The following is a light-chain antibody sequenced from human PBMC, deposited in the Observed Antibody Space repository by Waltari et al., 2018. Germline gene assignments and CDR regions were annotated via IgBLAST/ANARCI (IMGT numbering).Light chain of an antibody. V-gene: IGKV1-39*01. J-gene: IGKJ1*01. Sequence: DIQMTQSPSSPSASVADRVTITCRASQSINTYLNWYQQKPGKAPKLLIYAASSLQSGVPSRFSGSGSGTDFTLTINYLQPEDFASYYCQQGSTIPWTFGQGTKVEI. CDR2: AAS. CDR1: QSINTY. CDR3: QQGSTIPWT.